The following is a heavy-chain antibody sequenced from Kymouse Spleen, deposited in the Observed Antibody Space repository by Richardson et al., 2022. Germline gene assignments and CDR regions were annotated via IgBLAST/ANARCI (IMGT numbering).Heavy chain of an antibody. D-gene: IGHD2-8*01. Sequence: EVQLVESGGGLVQPGGSLRLSCAASGFTFSSYAMSWVRQAPGKGLEWVSAISGSGGSTYYADSVKGRFTISRDNSKNTLYLQMNSLRAEDTAVYYCAKGGYCTNGVCYTGFDYWGQGTLVTVSS. J-gene: IGHJ4*02. CDR1: GFTFSSYA. CDR3: AKGGYCTNGVCYTGFDY. CDR2: ISGSGGST. V-gene: IGHV3-23*04.